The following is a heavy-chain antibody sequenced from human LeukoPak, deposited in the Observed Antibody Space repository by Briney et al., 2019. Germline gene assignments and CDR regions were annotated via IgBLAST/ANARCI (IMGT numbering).Heavy chain of an antibody. V-gene: IGHV4-34*01. CDR1: GGSFSGNY. CDR2: INYRGST. CDR3: ARVPESVGINYFDS. J-gene: IGHJ4*02. Sequence: SETLSLTCAAYGGSFSGNYWSWVRQPQGKGLEWSGEINYRGSTNYNPSLKSRVTISVDTSKNQFSLKVNSVTAADTTVYYCARVPESVGINYFDSWGQGTLVTVSS. D-gene: IGHD1-26*01.